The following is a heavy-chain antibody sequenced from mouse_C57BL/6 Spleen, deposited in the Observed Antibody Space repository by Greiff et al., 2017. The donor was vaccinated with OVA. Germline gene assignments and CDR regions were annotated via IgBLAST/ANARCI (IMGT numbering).Heavy chain of an antibody. V-gene: IGHV1-69*01. CDR1: DYTFTSYW. CDR3: ARSKSNYEFAY. D-gene: IGHD2-5*01. CDR2: IDPSDSYT. J-gene: IGHJ3*01. Sequence: QVQLQQPGAELVMPGASVKLSCKDSDYTFTSYWMHWVKQRPGQGLAWIGEIDPSDSYTNYNQKFKGKSTLTVDKSSSTAYMQLSSLTSEDSAVYYCARSKSNYEFAYWGQGTLVTVSA.